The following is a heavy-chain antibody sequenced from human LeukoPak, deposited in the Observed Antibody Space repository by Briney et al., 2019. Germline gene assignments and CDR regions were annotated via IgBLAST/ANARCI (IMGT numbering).Heavy chain of an antibody. J-gene: IGHJ3*02. CDR2: IYHSGST. CDR1: GGSISSGGYY. V-gene: IGHV4-30-2*01. CDR3: ATVSRTNRGSYHAFDI. Sequence: SETLSLTCTVSGGSISSGGYYWSWIRQPPGKGLEWIGYIYHSGSTYYNPSLKSRVTISVDRSKNQFSLKLSSVTAADTAVYYCATVSRTNRGSYHAFDIWGQGTMVTVSS. D-gene: IGHD1-26*01.